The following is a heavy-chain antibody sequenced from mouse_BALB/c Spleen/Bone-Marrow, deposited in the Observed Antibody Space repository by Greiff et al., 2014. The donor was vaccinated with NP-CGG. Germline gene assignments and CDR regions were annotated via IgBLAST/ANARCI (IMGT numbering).Heavy chain of an antibody. J-gene: IGHJ4*01. CDR3: TRGWDAMDY. Sequence: VKLMESGAELVRPGASVKLSCKALGYTFTDYEIHWVKQTPEHGLEWIGAIHPGSGGTAYDQKFKGKATLTVDKSSNTAHMELSSLTSEDSAVYYCTRGWDAMDYWGQGTSVTVSS. V-gene: IGHV1-15*01. CDR1: GYTFTDYE. D-gene: IGHD3-3*01. CDR2: IHPGSGGT.